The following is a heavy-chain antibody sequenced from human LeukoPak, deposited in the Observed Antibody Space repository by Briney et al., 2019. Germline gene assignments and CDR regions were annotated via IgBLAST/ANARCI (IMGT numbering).Heavy chain of an antibody. J-gene: IGHJ4*02. Sequence: GGSLRLSCAASGFTFSNYAMNWVRQAPGKGLDWVSSITAGGSFKYYADSVEGRFTISRDNAKNSLYLQMSSLTPEDTAVYYCARDYDVLTGYPYYFDHWGQGILVTVSS. CDR1: GFTFSNYA. CDR2: ITAGGSFK. V-gene: IGHV3-21*01. D-gene: IGHD3-9*01. CDR3: ARDYDVLTGYPYYFDH.